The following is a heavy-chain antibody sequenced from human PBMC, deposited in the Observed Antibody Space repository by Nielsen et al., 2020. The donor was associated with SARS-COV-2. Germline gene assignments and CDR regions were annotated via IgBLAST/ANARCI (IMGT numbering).Heavy chain of an antibody. Sequence: SSPTLVKPTQTLTLTCTFSGFSLSTSGMCVSWIRQPPGKALEWLARIDWDDDKYYSTSLKTRLTISKDTSKNQVVLTMTNMDPVDTATYYCARTSLSSGGSPRYDYWGQGTLVTVSS. V-gene: IGHV2-70*11. CDR2: IDWDDDK. CDR3: ARTSLSSGGSPRYDY. CDR1: GFSLSTSGMC. J-gene: IGHJ4*02. D-gene: IGHD2-15*01.